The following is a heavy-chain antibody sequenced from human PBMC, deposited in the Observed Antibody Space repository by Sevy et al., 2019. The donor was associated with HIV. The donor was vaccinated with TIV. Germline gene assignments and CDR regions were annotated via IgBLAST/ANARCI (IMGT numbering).Heavy chain of an antibody. CDR3: ARQETITADLDY. CDR2: IYPGDSDT. J-gene: IGHJ4*02. Sequence: GESLKTSCKGSGYSFTNYWIAWVRQMPGKGLEWMGIIYPGDSDTRYSPSFQGQVTISADKSISTAYLQWSSLKASDTAMYYCARQETITADLDYWGQGTLVTVSS. CDR1: GYSFTNYW. V-gene: IGHV5-51*01. D-gene: IGHD3-16*01.